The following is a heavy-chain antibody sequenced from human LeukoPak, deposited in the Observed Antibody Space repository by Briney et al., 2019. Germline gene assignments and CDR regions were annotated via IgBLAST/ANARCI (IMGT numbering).Heavy chain of an antibody. Sequence: GGSLRLSCAASGFTFSSYAMSWVRQAPGKGLEWVSAISGSGGSTYYADSVKGRFAISRDNSKNTLYLQMNSLRAEDTAVYYCAKVGSGYYAYYFDYWGQGTLVTVSS. CDR3: AKVGSGYYAYYFDY. V-gene: IGHV3-23*01. J-gene: IGHJ4*02. D-gene: IGHD3-3*01. CDR1: GFTFSSYA. CDR2: ISGSGGST.